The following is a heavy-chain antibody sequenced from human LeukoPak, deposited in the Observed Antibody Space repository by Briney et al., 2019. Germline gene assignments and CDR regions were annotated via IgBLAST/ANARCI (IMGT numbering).Heavy chain of an antibody. Sequence: SETLSLTCTVSGGSISSSSYYWGWIRQPPGKGLEWIGYIYYSGSTNYNPSLKSRVTISVDTSKNQFSLKLSSVTAADTAVYYCARDVDYYGSGSGWFDPWGQGTLVTVSS. D-gene: IGHD3-10*01. V-gene: IGHV4-61*01. CDR1: GGSISSSSYY. CDR3: ARDVDYYGSGSGWFDP. CDR2: IYYSGST. J-gene: IGHJ5*02.